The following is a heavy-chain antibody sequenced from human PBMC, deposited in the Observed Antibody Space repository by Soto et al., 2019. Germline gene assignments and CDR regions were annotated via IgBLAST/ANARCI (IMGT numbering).Heavy chain of an antibody. Sequence: GGSLRLSCAASGSTFSSYAMSWVRQAPGKGLEWVSAISGSGGSTYYADSVKGRFTISRDNSKNTLYLQMNSLRAEDTAVYYCAKAGFGVVIETFDPWGQGTLVTVSS. V-gene: IGHV3-23*01. J-gene: IGHJ5*02. CDR2: ISGSGGST. CDR3: AKAGFGVVIETFDP. CDR1: GSTFSSYA. D-gene: IGHD3-3*01.